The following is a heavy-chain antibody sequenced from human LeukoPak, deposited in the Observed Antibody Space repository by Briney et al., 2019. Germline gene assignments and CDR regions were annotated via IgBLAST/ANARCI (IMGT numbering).Heavy chain of an antibody. CDR1: GFTFNSFG. CDR2: ISFDGGNK. CDR3: ARVGCSGGSCYQGLYYYYGMDV. V-gene: IGHV3-30*03. Sequence: GRSLRLSCAASGFTFNSFGMHWVRQAPGKGLEWVAVISFDGGNKYYADSVKGRFTISRDNSRNTLYLQMSSLRAEDTAVYYCARVGCSGGSCYQGLYYYYGMDVWGQGTTVTVSS. J-gene: IGHJ6*02. D-gene: IGHD2-15*01.